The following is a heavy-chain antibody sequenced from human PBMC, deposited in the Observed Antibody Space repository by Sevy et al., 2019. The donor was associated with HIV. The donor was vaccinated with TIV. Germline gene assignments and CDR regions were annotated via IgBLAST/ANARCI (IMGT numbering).Heavy chain of an antibody. CDR2: IKQDGSEK. V-gene: IGHV3-7*01. CDR1: GFTFSSYW. Sequence: GGSLRLSCAASGFTFSSYWMSWVRQAPGKGLEWVANIKQDGSEKYYVESVKGRFTTSRDNAKNSLYLQMNSLRAEDTAVYYCARGVDTAMVGTYYYGMDVWGQGTTVTVSS. J-gene: IGHJ6*02. CDR3: ARGVDTAMVGTYYYGMDV. D-gene: IGHD5-18*01.